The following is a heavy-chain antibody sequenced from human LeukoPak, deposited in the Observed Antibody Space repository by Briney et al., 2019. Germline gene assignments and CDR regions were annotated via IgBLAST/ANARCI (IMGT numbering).Heavy chain of an antibody. CDR1: GGSISSGGYS. J-gene: IGHJ3*02. Sequence: SETLSLTCAVSGGSISSGGYSWSWIRQPPGKGLEWIGYIYYSGSTYYNPSLKSRVTISVDTSKNQFSLKLSSVTAADTAVYYCARSALNYYDAFDIWGQGTMVTVSS. D-gene: IGHD3-10*01. CDR3: ARSALNYYDAFDI. V-gene: IGHV4-30-4*07. CDR2: IYYSGST.